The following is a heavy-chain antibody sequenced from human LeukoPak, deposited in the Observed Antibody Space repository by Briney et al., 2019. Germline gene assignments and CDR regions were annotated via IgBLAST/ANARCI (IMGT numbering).Heavy chain of an antibody. J-gene: IGHJ6*03. Sequence: GGSLRLSCAASGFTFSSYGMSGVRQAPGKGLEWVSAISGSGGSTYYADSVKGRFTISRDNSKNTLYLQMNSLRAEDTAVYYCAKKNTGWYYYMDVWGKGTPVTISS. CDR3: AKKNTGWYYYMDV. D-gene: IGHD1/OR15-1a*01. CDR1: GFTFSSYG. V-gene: IGHV3-23*01. CDR2: ISGSGGST.